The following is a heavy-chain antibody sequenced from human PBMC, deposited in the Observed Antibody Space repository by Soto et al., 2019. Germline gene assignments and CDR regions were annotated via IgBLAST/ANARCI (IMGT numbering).Heavy chain of an antibody. CDR2: IDPSDSYT. CDR3: ARSDYVWGSYRSLYFQH. J-gene: IGHJ1*01. CDR1: GYSFTSYW. D-gene: IGHD3-16*02. V-gene: IGHV5-10-1*01. Sequence: PGESLKISCKGSGYSFTSYWISWVRQMPGKGLEWMGRIDPSDSYTNYSPSFQGHVTISADKSISTAYLQWSSLKASDTAMYYCARSDYVWGSYRSLYFQHWGQGTLVTVSS.